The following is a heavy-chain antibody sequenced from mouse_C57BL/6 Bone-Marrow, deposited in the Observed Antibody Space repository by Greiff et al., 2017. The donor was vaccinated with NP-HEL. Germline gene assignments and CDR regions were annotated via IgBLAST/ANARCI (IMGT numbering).Heavy chain of an antibody. V-gene: IGHV3-6*01. CDR3: ARYYGNYYAMDY. Sequence: EVKLQESGPGLVKPSQSLSLTCSVTGYSITSGYYWNWIRQFPGNKLEWMGYISYDGSNNYIPSLKNRISITRDTSKNQFFLKLNSVTTEDTATYYCARYYGNYYAMDYWGQGTSVTVSS. CDR2: ISYDGSN. J-gene: IGHJ4*01. D-gene: IGHD2-1*01. CDR1: GYSITSGYY.